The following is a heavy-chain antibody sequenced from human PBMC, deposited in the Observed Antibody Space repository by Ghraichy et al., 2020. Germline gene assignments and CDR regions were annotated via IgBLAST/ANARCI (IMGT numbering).Heavy chain of an antibody. J-gene: IGHJ2*01. V-gene: IGHV6-1*01. Sequence: SQTLSLTCAISGDSVSSNSAAWNRIRQSPSRGLEWLGRTYYRSKWYNDYAVSVKSRITINPDTSKNQFSLQLNSVTPEDTAVYYCARESLAAAGTRYWYFDHWGRGTLVTVSS. CDR3: ARESLAAAGTRYWYFDH. CDR2: TYYRSKWYN. D-gene: IGHD6-13*01. CDR1: GDSVSSNSAA.